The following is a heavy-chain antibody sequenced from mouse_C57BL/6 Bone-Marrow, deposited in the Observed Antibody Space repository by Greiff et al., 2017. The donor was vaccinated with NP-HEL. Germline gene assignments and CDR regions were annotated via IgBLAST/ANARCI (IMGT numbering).Heavy chain of an antibody. V-gene: IGHV1-20*01. CDR2: INPYNGDT. J-gene: IGHJ2*01. CDR1: GYSFTGYF. CDR3: ARNPLYYYGSSYDY. Sequence: VQLKQSGPELVKPGDSVKISCKASGYSFTGYFMNWVMQSHGQSLEWIGRINPYNGDTFYNQKFKGKATLTVDKSSSTAHMELRSLTSEDSAVYYCARNPLYYYGSSYDYWGQGTTLTVSS. D-gene: IGHD1-1*01.